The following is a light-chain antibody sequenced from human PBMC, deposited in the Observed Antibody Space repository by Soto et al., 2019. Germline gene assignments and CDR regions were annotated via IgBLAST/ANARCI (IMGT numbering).Light chain of an antibody. J-gene: IGKJ1*01. V-gene: IGKV3-15*01. Sequence: EIVMTQSPATLSVSPGERATLSCRASQSVSSNLAWYQQKPGQAPRLLIYGASTRATGIPARFSGSGSGTEFTLTISSLQYEDFAVYYCQQYNNWRPQTFGQGTKVGIK. CDR3: QQYNNWRPQT. CDR1: QSVSSN. CDR2: GAS.